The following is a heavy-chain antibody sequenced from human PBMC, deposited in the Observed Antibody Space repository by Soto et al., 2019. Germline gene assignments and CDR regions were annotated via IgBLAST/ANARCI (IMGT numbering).Heavy chain of an antibody. CDR3: AGAPLGSGYYYYGMDV. J-gene: IGHJ6*02. CDR2: IIPIFGTA. CDR1: GGTFSSYA. Sequence: GASVKVSCKASGGTFSSYAISWVRQAPGQGLEWMGGIIPIFGTANYAQKFQGRVTITADESTSTAYMELSSLRSEDTAVYYCAGAPLGSGYYYYGMDVWGQGTTVTISS. D-gene: IGHD3-10*01. V-gene: IGHV1-69*13.